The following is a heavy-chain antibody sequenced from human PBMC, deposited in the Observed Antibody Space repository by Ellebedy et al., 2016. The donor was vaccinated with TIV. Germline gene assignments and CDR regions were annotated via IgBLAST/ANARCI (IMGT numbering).Heavy chain of an antibody. Sequence: SETLSLTXSVSGGSVSSGSYYWSWIRQHPGKGLEWIGYIYYTGSTYYTPSLKSRVTISVDTSKNQFSLKLSSVTAADTAVYYCARGPYCGGDCYSGYYYYYGMDVWGQGTTVTVSS. D-gene: IGHD2-21*02. CDR2: IYYTGST. CDR3: ARGPYCGGDCYSGYYYYYGMDV. CDR1: GGSVSSGSYY. V-gene: IGHV4-31*03. J-gene: IGHJ6*02.